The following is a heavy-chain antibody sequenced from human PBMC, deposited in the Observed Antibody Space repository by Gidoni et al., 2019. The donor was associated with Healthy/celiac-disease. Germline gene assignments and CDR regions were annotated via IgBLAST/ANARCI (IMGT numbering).Heavy chain of an antibody. J-gene: IGHJ4*02. CDR2: ISGSGGST. CDR1: GFTFSSYA. CDR3: AKSNGIFGVVIMVWSPFDY. D-gene: IGHD3-3*01. V-gene: IGHV3-23*01. Sequence: EVQLLESGGGLVQPGGSLRLSCAASGFTFSSYAMSWVRQAPGKGLEWVSAISGSGGSTYYADSVKGRFTISRDNSKNTLYLQMNSLRAEDTAVYYCAKSNGIFGVVIMVWSPFDYWGQGTLVTVSS.